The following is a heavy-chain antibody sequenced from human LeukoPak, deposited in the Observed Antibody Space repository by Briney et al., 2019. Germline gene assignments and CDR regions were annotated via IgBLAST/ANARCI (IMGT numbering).Heavy chain of an antibody. D-gene: IGHD2-15*01. J-gene: IGHJ5*02. CDR3: ARDWGLLPFNP. Sequence: PGGSLRLSCAASGFTFSNAWMSWVRQAPGKGLEWVGRIKSKTDGGTTDYAAPVKGRFTISRDDSKNTLYLQMNSLKTEDTAVYYCARDWGLLPFNPWGQGTLVTVSS. CDR2: IKSKTDGGTT. V-gene: IGHV3-15*01. CDR1: GFTFSNAW.